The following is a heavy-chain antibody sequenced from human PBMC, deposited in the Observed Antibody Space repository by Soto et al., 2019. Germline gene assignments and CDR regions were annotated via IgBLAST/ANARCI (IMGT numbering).Heavy chain of an antibody. CDR2: ISAYSRNT. D-gene: IGHD2-15*01. Sequence: ASVKVSCKASGYTFTSYGFSWVRQAPGQGLEWMGWISAYSRNTNYAQKLQGRVTMTTDTSTSTAYMELRSLRSDDTAVYYCARQGYCGGGSCSTHFVPWGQGTLVTVSS. CDR1: GYTFTSYG. J-gene: IGHJ5*02. CDR3: ARQGYCGGGSCSTHFVP. V-gene: IGHV1-18*01.